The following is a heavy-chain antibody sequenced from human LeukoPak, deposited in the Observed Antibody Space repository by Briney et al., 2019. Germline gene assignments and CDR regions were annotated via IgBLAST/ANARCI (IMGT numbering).Heavy chain of an antibody. V-gene: IGHV5-51*03. D-gene: IGHD6-6*01. J-gene: IGHJ3*02. Sequence: KPGESLKISCKTSGYRFASYWIGWVRQMPGKGLQWMGIIYPGDSDTRYSPSFQGQVTISADKSITTAYLQWSSLEASDTAMYYCATSAKGLAARHDAFDIWGQGTMVTVSS. CDR1: GYRFASYW. CDR2: IYPGDSDT. CDR3: ATSAKGLAARHDAFDI.